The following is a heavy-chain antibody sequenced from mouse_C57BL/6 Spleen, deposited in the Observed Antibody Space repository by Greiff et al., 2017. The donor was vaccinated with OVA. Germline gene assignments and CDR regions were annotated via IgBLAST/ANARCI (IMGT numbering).Heavy chain of an antibody. CDR2: IYPGDGDT. V-gene: IGHV1-82*01. CDR3: ARGDSSGY. Sequence: VQLQQSGPELVKPGASVKISCKASGYAFSSSCMNWVKQRPGKGLEWIGRIYPGDGDTNYNGKFKGKATLTADKSSSTAYMQLSSLTSEDSAVYFCARGDSSGYWGQGTTLTVSS. J-gene: IGHJ2*01. D-gene: IGHD3-2*02. CDR1: GYAFSSSC.